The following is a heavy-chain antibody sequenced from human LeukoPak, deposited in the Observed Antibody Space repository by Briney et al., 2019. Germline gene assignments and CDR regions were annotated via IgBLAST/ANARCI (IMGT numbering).Heavy chain of an antibody. J-gene: IGHJ4*02. V-gene: IGHV4-31*03. Sequence: SQTLSLTCTVSGGSISSGGYYWSWIRQHPGKGLEWIGYIYYSGSTYYNSSLKSRVTISVDTSKNQFSLKLSSVTAADTAVYYHARGRNDYGDYDYWGQGTLVTVSS. D-gene: IGHD4-17*01. CDR1: GGSISSGGYY. CDR2: IYYSGST. CDR3: ARGRNDYGDYDY.